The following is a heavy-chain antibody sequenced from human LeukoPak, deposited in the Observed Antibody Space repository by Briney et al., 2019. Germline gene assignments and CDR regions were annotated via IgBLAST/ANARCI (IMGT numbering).Heavy chain of an antibody. CDR2: ISGSGGST. J-gene: IGHJ4*02. D-gene: IGHD3-10*01. CDR3: AKLHYYGSGGFDY. V-gene: IGHV3-23*01. Sequence: RPGGSLRLSCAASGFTFSSYAMSWVRQAPGKGLEWVSAISGSGGSTYYADSVKGRFTISRDNSKNTLYLQMNSLRAEDTALYYCAKLHYYGSGGFDYWGQGTLVTVSS. CDR1: GFTFSSYA.